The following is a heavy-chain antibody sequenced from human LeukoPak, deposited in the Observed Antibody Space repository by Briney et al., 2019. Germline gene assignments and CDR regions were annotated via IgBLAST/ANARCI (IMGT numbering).Heavy chain of an antibody. D-gene: IGHD3-3*01. V-gene: IGHV3-23*01. Sequence: GGSLRLSCAASGFTFINYAMNWVRQAPGKGQEWVSAISGSGGSTYYADSVRGRFTISRDNSKTTLYLLMNSLRVDDTAVYYCARELDVTIFGVVIASTDSWGQGTLVTVSS. CDR2: ISGSGGST. J-gene: IGHJ4*02. CDR1: GFTFINYA. CDR3: ARELDVTIFGVVIASTDS.